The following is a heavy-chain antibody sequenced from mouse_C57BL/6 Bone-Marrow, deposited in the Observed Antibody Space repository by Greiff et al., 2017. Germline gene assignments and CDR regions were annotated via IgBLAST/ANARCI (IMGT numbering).Heavy chain of an antibody. V-gene: IGHV14-4*01. Sequence: VQLKQSGAELVRPGASVKLSCTASGFNIKDDYMHWVKQRPEQGLEWIGWIDPENGDTAYASKFQGKATITVDTSSNTAYQQLSSLTSEDTAVYYCTRIAYWGQGTLVTGSA. CDR2: IDPENGDT. CDR1: GFNIKDDY. CDR3: TRIAY. J-gene: IGHJ3*01.